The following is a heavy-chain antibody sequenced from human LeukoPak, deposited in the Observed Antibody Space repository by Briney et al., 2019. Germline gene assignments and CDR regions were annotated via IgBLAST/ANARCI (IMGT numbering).Heavy chain of an antibody. CDR3: ARGKTYYDFWSGYYTPFLDY. V-gene: IGHV4-59*01. Sequence: SETLSLTCTVSGGSISSYCWSWIRQPPGKGLEWIGYIYYSGSTNYNPSLKSRVTISVDTSKNQFSLKLSSVTAADTAVYYCARGKTYYDFWSGYYTPFLDYWGQGTLVTVSS. J-gene: IGHJ4*02. CDR1: GGSISSYC. D-gene: IGHD3-3*01. CDR2: IYYSGST.